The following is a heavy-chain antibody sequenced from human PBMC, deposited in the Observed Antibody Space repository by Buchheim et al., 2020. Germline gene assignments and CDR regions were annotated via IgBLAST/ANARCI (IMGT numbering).Heavy chain of an antibody. CDR1: GFTFSSYA. J-gene: IGHJ6*02. Sequence: QVQLVESGGGVVQPGRSLRLSCAASGFTFSSYAMHWVRQAPGKGLEWVAVISYDGSNKYYADSVKGRFTISRDNSKNTLYLQMNSLRAEDTAVYYCARGHYYDSSGYPYYYGMDVWGQGTT. V-gene: IGHV3-30-3*01. D-gene: IGHD3-22*01. CDR3: ARGHYYDSSGYPYYYGMDV. CDR2: ISYDGSNK.